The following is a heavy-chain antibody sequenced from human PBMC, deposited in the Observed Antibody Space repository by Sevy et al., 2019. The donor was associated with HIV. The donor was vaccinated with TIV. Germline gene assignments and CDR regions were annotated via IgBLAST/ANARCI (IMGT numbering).Heavy chain of an antibody. Sequence: SETLSLTCTVSGGSISSYYWSWIRQPAGKRLEWIGRIFTSGRTNYNPYLKSRVTMSIDTSKNQFSLNLSSVTAADTAVYYCARGVTTLYYSSYIDVWGKGTTVTVSS. D-gene: IGHD2-2*01. CDR2: IFTSGRT. J-gene: IGHJ6*03. V-gene: IGHV4-4*07. CDR3: ARGVTTLYYSSYIDV. CDR1: GGSISSYY.